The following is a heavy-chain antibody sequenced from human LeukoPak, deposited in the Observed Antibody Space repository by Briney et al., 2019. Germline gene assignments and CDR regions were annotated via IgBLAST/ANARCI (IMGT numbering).Heavy chain of an antibody. CDR1: GYTFTSYG. CDR2: ISAYNGNT. J-gene: IGHJ5*02. CDR3: ARASLTGYSDNWFDP. V-gene: IGHV1-18*01. Sequence: GASVKVSCKASGYTFTSYGISWVRQAPGQGLEWMGWISAYNGNTNYAQKLQGRVTMTTDTSTSTAYMELRSLRSDDTAVYYCARASLTGYSDNWFDPWGQGTLVTVSS. D-gene: IGHD3-9*01.